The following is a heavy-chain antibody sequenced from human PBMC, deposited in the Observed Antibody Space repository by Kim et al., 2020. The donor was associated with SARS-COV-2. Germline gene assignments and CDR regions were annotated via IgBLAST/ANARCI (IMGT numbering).Heavy chain of an antibody. D-gene: IGHD3-22*01. CDR3: ARDMDYDSSGYGY. V-gene: IGHV3-66*01. J-gene: IGHJ4*02. CDR2: IYTGGYT. CDR1: GFTVSRNY. Sequence: GGSLRLSRAASGFTVSRNYMSWVRQAPGKGLEWVSVIYTGGYTYYADSVKGRFTISRDNSKNTLYLQMNSLRAEDTALYYCARDMDYDSSGYGYWGQGTLVTVSS.